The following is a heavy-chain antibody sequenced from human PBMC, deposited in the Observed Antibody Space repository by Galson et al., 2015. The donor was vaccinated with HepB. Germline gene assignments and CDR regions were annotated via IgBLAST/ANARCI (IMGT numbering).Heavy chain of an antibody. Sequence: SLRLSCAASGFTFSEYSMNWVRQSPGKGLEWVSYINIGGSTVYYAESVKGRFTISRDNARNTLYLQMSRLRAEDTAVYYCARSPFTDYLGSGTYFDHWGQGTLVTASS. CDR2: INIGGSTV. D-gene: IGHD3-10*01. V-gene: IGHV3-48*04. CDR3: ARSPFTDYLGSGTYFDH. CDR1: GFTFSEYS. J-gene: IGHJ4*02.